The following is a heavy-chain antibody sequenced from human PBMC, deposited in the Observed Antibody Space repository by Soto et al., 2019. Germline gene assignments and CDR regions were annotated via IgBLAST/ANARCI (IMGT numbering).Heavy chain of an antibody. CDR3: ARDRIDFDI. CDR1: GFTFSSYG. CDR2: IWYDGSNK. D-gene: IGHD3-9*01. V-gene: IGHV3-33*01. J-gene: IGHJ3*02. Sequence: QVQLVESGGGVVQPGRSLRLSCAASGFTFSSYGMHWVRQAPGKGLEWVAVIWYDGSNKYYADSVKGRFTISRDNSKNTRYLQMNSLRAEDTAGYYCARDRIDFDIWCQGTMVTVSS.